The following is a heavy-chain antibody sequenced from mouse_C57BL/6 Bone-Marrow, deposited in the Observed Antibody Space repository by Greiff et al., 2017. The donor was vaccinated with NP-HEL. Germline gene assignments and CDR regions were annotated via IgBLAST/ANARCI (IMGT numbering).Heavy chain of an antibody. Sequence: VQLQQSGAELARPGASVKLSCKASGYTFTSYGISWVKQRTGQGLEWIGEIYPRSGNTYYNEKFKGKATLTAEKSSSTAYMELRSRTSEDSAVYFCARQIYYALYYFDYWGQGTTLTVSS. CDR3: ARQIYYALYYFDY. CDR2: IYPRSGNT. J-gene: IGHJ2*01. V-gene: IGHV1-81*01. CDR1: GYTFTSYG. D-gene: IGHD2-1*01.